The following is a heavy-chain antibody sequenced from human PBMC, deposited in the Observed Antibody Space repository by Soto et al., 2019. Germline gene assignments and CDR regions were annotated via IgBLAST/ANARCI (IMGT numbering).Heavy chain of an antibody. CDR2: INAGNGNT. CDR1: GYTFTSYA. Sequence: QVQLVQSGAEVKKPGASVKVSCKASGYTFTSYAMHWVRQAPGQRLEWMGWINAGNGNTKYSQKFQGIVTITRDTPPSTAYMELRSLRSEDTAVYYCARDVGATGDWGQGTLVTVSS. J-gene: IGHJ4*02. V-gene: IGHV1-3*01. D-gene: IGHD1-26*01. CDR3: ARDVGATGD.